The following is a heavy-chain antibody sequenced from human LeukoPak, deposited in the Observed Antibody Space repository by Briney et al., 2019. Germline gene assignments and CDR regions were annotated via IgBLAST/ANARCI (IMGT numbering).Heavy chain of an antibody. CDR3: ARGYRSSTSCRGGWFDP. D-gene: IGHD2-2*01. V-gene: IGHV1-8*01. J-gene: IGHJ5*02. CDR1: GYTFTSYD. Sequence: GASVKVSCKASGYTFTSYDINWVRQATGQGREWMGWMNPNSGNTGYAQNFQGRLTMTRNTSISTAYMQLSSLRSKDTAVYYCARGYRSSTSCRGGWFDPWGQGTLVTVSS. CDR2: MNPNSGNT.